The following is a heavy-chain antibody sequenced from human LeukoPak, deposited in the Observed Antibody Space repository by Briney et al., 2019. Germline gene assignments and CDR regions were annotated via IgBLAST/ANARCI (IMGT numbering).Heavy chain of an antibody. CDR2: IYYHENT. CDR3: ARLKSLVYVWGTYRFFDF. CDR1: GGSISSSSDY. Sequence: SETLSLTCTVSGGSISSSSDYWGWIRQAPGKGLEWIGSIYYHENTYYNSSLKSRVTISLDTSKNQFSLRLSSVTAADMALYYCARLKSLVYVWGTYRFFDFWGQGTLVTVSS. J-gene: IGHJ4*02. D-gene: IGHD3-16*02. V-gene: IGHV4-39*01.